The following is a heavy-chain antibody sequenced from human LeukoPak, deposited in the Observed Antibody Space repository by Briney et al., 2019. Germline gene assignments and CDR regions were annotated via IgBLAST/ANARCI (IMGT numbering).Heavy chain of an antibody. Sequence: ASVKVSCKASGYTFTSYGISWVRQAPGQGLEWMGWISAYNGNTNYAQKLQGRVTMTTDTSTSKAYMELRSLRSDDTAVYYCARDRYMVRGVIRWFDPWGQGTLVTVSS. J-gene: IGHJ5*02. CDR2: ISAYNGNT. V-gene: IGHV1-18*04. CDR1: GYTFTSYG. CDR3: ARDRYMVRGVIRWFDP. D-gene: IGHD3-10*01.